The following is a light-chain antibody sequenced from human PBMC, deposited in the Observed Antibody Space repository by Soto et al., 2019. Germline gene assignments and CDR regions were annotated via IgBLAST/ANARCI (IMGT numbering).Light chain of an antibody. CDR3: QQYSSWPFT. CDR1: QVIGSRY. CDR2: GTS. Sequence: EIVMTQSPGTLSLSPGERATISCRASQVIGSRYLAWYHQKSGQAPRLLIYGTSSRATGIPDRFSGSGSGTDFTLTISSLQSEDSAIYYCQQYSSWPFTFGPGTKVAIE. J-gene: IGKJ3*01. V-gene: IGKV3-20*01.